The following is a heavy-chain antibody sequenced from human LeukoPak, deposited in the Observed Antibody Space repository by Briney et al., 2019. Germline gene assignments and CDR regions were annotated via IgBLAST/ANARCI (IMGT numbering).Heavy chain of an antibody. V-gene: IGHV1-3*01. J-gene: IGHJ5*02. CDR2: INAGSGNT. Sequence: ASVKVSCKASGYTFTSYAMHWVRQAPGQRLEWMGWINAGSGNTKYSQKFQGRVTITRDTSASTAYMELSSLRSEDTAVYYCARDRRAMAVAGTINWFDPWGQGTLVTVSS. CDR3: ARDRRAMAVAGTINWFDP. D-gene: IGHD6-19*01. CDR1: GYTFTSYA.